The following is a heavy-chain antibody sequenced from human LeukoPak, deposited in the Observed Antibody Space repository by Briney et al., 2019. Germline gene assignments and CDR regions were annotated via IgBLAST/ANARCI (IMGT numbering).Heavy chain of an antibody. Sequence: SETLSLTCTVSGGSISTYYWNWIRQPPGKGLEWIGYIYYSGRTNYNPSLKSRVTISVDTSKNQFSLNLSSVTAADTAMYYCARAVGTSRNFFDYWGQGTLVTVSS. CDR1: GGSISTYY. J-gene: IGHJ4*02. D-gene: IGHD4-23*01. V-gene: IGHV4-59*12. CDR3: ARAVGTSRNFFDY. CDR2: IYYSGRT.